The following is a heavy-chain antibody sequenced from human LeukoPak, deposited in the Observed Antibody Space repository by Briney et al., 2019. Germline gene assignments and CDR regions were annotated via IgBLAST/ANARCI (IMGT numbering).Heavy chain of an antibody. CDR1: GGSISSNSYY. D-gene: IGHD4-11*01. V-gene: IGHV4-39*01. CDR3: ARRYWVDYSNYDLGYFDY. J-gene: IGHJ4*02. Sequence: SETLSLTCTVSGGSISSNSYYWGWIRQPPGKGLEWIGNIHYSGSTYYNPSLKSRVTISVDTSKNQFSLKLSSVTAADTAVYYCARRYWVDYSNYDLGYFDYWGQGTLVTVSS. CDR2: IHYSGST.